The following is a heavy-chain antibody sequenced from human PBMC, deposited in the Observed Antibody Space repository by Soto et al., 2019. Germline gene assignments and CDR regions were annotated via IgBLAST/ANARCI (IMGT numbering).Heavy chain of an antibody. D-gene: IGHD4-17*01. V-gene: IGHV3-7*01. Sequence: EVQLVESGGGLVQPGGSLRLSGAASGFTFSSYWMSCVRQAPGKGLEWVANIKQDGSEKYYVDSVKGRSTISRDNAKNSLYLQMNSLRAEDTAVYDCVRFSTVSTVFDCWGQGSLVTVSS. CDR3: VRFSTVSTVFDC. CDR2: IKQDGSEK. J-gene: IGHJ4*02. CDR1: GFTFSSYW.